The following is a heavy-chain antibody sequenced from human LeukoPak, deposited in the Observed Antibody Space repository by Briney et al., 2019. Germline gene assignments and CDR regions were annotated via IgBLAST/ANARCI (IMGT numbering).Heavy chain of an antibody. D-gene: IGHD6-13*01. CDR3: ARATRMTAPDTGY. CDR2: IYSGGST. Sequence: PGGSLRLSCGASGFXVSSNYMSWVRQAPGKGLEWVSVIYSGGSTYYADSVKGRFTISRDNSKNTLYLQMNSLRAEDTAVYYCARATRMTAPDTGYWGQGTLVTVSS. V-gene: IGHV3-66*01. CDR1: GFXVSSNY. J-gene: IGHJ4*02.